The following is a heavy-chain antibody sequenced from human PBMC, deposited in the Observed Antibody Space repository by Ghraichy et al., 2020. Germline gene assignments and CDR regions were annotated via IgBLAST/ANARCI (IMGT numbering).Heavy chain of an antibody. Sequence: GGSLRLTCAVSGITFSSYSMNWVRQAPGKGLEWVSYISSSGSTIYYADSVKGRFTISRDNAKNSLYLQMNSLREEDTAVYHCARDLDYWGQGTLVTVSS. CDR3: ARDLDY. CDR1: GITFSSYS. J-gene: IGHJ4*02. V-gene: IGHV3-48*02. CDR2: ISSSGSTI.